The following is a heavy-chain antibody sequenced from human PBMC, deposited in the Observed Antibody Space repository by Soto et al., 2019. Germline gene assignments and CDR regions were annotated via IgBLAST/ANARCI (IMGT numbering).Heavy chain of an antibody. CDR1: GFTFSGSA. D-gene: IGHD2-2*01. CDR2: IRSKANSYAT. Sequence: GGSLRLSCAASGFTFSGSAMHWVRQASGKGLEWVGRIRSKANSYATAYAASVKGRFTISRDDSKNTAYLQMNSLKTEDTAVYYCTSSAWYQLLAGGRWYYYYGMDVWGQGTTVTVSS. CDR3: TSSAWYQLLAGGRWYYYYGMDV. V-gene: IGHV3-73*01. J-gene: IGHJ6*02.